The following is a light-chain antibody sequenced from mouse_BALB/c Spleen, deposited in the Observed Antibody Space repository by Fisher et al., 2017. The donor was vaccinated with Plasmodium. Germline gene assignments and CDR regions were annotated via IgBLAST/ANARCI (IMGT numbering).Light chain of an antibody. Sequence: DIVITQTPGTLSVTPGDRVSLSCGASQSISNHLHWYQQKSHESPRPLIKYASQSISGIPSRFSGSGSGTDLTLSINSVETENIGMYFCQQSHSWPLTFGAGTKLELK. V-gene: IGKV5-45*01. CDR3: QQSHSWPLT. CDR1: QSISNH. J-gene: IGKJ5*01. CDR2: YAS.